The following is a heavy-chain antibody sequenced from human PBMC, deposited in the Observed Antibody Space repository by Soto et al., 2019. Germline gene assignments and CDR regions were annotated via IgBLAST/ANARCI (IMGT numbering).Heavy chain of an antibody. D-gene: IGHD6-13*01. CDR3: ARGAASDSSSSFDP. J-gene: IGHJ5*02. Sequence: TSETLSLTCTVSGGSISSYYWSWIRQPPGKGLEWIGYIYYSGSTYYNPSLKSRVTISVDTSKNQFSLKLSSVTAADTAVYYCARGAASDSSSSFDPWGQGTLVTVSS. CDR2: IYYSGST. V-gene: IGHV4-30-4*08. CDR1: GGSISSYY.